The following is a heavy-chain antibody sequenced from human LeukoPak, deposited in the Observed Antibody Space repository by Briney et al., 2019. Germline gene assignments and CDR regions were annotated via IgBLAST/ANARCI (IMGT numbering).Heavy chain of an antibody. J-gene: IGHJ4*02. CDR3: AKESGVYCSGGSCYLDH. V-gene: IGHV3-30*18. CDR2: MSHDGSNK. D-gene: IGHD2-15*01. CDR1: GFTVSWYG. Sequence: GGSLRLSCAASGFTVSWYGMHWVRQAPGKGLEWVAVMSHDGSNKYYADSLKGRFTISRDNSKNTLYLQMNSLRAEDTAVYYCAKESGVYCSGGSCYLDHWGQGTLVTVSA.